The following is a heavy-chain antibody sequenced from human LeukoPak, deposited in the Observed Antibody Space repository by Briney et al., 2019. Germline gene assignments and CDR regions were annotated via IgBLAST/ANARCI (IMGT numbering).Heavy chain of an antibody. CDR2: IYHSGST. D-gene: IGHD6-13*01. CDR3: ARDSALYSSSWYKYGMDV. CDR1: GGSISSSNW. Sequence: PSGTLSLTCAVSGGSISSSNWWSWVRQPPGKGLEWIGEIYHSGSTNYNPSLKSRVTISVDKSKNQFSLKLSSVTAADTAVYYCARDSALYSSSWYKYGMDVWGQGTTVTVSS. V-gene: IGHV4-4*02. J-gene: IGHJ6*02.